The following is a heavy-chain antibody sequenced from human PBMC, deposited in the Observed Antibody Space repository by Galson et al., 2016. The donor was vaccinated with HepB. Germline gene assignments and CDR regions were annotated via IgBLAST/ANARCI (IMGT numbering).Heavy chain of an antibody. CDR1: GFTFSGSA. CDR3: AGGVRDYAPQY. Sequence: SLRLSCAASGFTFSGSAMHWVRQASGKGLEWVGRIRPERYATAYAASVKGRFIASRDDSKGTAYLHMDSLNTEDTAVYYCAGGVRDYAPQYWGQGTLVTVSS. J-gene: IGHJ4*02. CDR2: IRPERYAT. D-gene: IGHD4-17*01. V-gene: IGHV3-73*01.